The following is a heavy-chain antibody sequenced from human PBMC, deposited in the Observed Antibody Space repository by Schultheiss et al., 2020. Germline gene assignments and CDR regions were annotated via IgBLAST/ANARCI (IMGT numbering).Heavy chain of an antibody. CDR1: GYTLTELS. Sequence: ASVKVSCKVSGYTLTELSMHWVRQAPGKGLEWMGGFDPEDGETIYAQKFQGRVTMTEDTSTDTAYMELSSLRSEDTAVYYCATVPDYVWGSYRYSSWGFDYWGQGNLVTVSS. CDR3: ATVPDYVWGSYRYSSWGFDY. V-gene: IGHV1-24*01. D-gene: IGHD3-16*02. J-gene: IGHJ4*02. CDR2: FDPEDGET.